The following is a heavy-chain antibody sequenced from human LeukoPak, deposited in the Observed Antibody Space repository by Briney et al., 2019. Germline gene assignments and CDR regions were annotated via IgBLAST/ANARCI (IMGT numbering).Heavy chain of an antibody. D-gene: IGHD1-26*01. CDR2: IYYSGST. V-gene: IGHV4-39*01. J-gene: IGHJ2*01. CDR1: GGSISSGSYY. CDR3: ARQGNIVWYFGL. Sequence: SETLSLTCTISGGSISSGSYYWGWIRQPPGKGLEWIGSIYYSGSTYYNPSLKSRVTISVDTSKNQFSLKLSSVTAADTAVYYCARQGNIVWYFGLWGRGTLVTVSS.